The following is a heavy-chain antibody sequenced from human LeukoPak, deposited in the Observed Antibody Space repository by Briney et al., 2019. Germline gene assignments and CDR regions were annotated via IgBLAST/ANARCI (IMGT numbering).Heavy chain of an antibody. Sequence: GGSLRLSCAASGFTVSSNYMSWVRQASGKGLEWVSSIISGGSTFYADSVKGRFTISRDNSRNTLFLQLNSLRAEDTAIYYCARVGPSGHDAFDIWGQGTMVTVSS. CDR2: IISGGST. D-gene: IGHD3-10*01. CDR3: ARVGPSGHDAFDI. J-gene: IGHJ3*02. V-gene: IGHV3-53*01. CDR1: GFTVSSNY.